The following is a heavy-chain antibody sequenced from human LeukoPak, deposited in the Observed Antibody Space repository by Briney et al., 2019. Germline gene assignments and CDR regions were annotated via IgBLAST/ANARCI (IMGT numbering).Heavy chain of an antibody. Sequence: GGSLRLSCAASVSTFDDYAMHWVRQAPGKGLEWVALISWEGHTTYYADSVRGRFTISRDNSKNSLYLQMNSLRTEDTAFYYCTRDTDYGSATNYFDPWGQGTLVSVSS. V-gene: IGHV3-43*01. J-gene: IGHJ4*02. CDR3: TRDTDYGSATNYFDP. CDR1: VSTFDDYA. D-gene: IGHD3-10*01. CDR2: ISWEGHTT.